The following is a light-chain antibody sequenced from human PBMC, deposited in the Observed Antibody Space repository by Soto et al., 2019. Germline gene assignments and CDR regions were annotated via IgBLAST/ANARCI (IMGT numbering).Light chain of an antibody. V-gene: IGKV1-5*01. J-gene: IGKJ1*01. Sequence: DIQMTQSPSTLSASVVDRVSITCRASQSMSSWLAWYQQKPGKAPKLLIYDASSLDSGVPSRFSGSGSGTEFTLTISSLQPDDCDTYYCQQYNSYPSTFGQGTKVEIK. CDR1: QSMSSW. CDR2: DAS. CDR3: QQYNSYPST.